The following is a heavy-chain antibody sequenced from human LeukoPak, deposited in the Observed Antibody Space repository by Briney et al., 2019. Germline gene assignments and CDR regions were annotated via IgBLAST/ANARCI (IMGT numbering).Heavy chain of an antibody. CDR2: ISGNGGST. CDR1: GFTFSSYS. D-gene: IGHD2-8*01. J-gene: IGHJ5*02. Sequence: GGSLRLSCAASGFTFSSYSMNWVRQAPGKGLEWVSRISGNGGSTYYADSVKGRFTIPRDNSKNTMFLLMNSLRADDTAVYYCAKAPWSGFDPWGQGTLVTVSS. V-gene: IGHV3-23*01. CDR3: AKAPWSGFDP.